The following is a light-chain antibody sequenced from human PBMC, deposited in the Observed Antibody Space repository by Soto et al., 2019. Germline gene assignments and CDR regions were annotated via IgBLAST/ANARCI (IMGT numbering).Light chain of an antibody. J-gene: IGKJ1*01. CDR3: QESHSTPRT. CDR2: AAS. Sequence: DIQMTQSPSSLSASVGDRVTITCRASQSINTFLNWYQQKPGKAPMLLIYAASSLHSGVPSRFSGSGSGTDFTLTISSLQPEDFATYYCQESHSTPRTFGQGTKVEIK. V-gene: IGKV1-39*01. CDR1: QSINTF.